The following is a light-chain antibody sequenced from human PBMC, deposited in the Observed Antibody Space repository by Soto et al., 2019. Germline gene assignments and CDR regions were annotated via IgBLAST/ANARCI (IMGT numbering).Light chain of an antibody. J-gene: IGKJ4*01. CDR1: QSISDY. V-gene: IGKV3-11*01. CDR3: QQRVNWPPT. CDR2: DAS. Sequence: EIVLTQSPATLSLSPGERATLSCRAGQSISDYLAWYQQRPGHAPRLLIFDASNRATGVPDRFSGGGSGTDFTLIISSLEPEDFAVYYCQQRVNWPPTFGGGNKVEI.